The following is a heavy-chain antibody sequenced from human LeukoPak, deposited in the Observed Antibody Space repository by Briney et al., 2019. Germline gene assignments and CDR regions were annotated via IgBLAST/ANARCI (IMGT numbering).Heavy chain of an antibody. J-gene: IGHJ4*02. V-gene: IGHV3-74*01. CDR2: INSDGSST. CDR3: AREQGTYYYDSSGYFDY. CDR1: GFTFSSYW. Sequence: PGGSLRLSCAASGFTFSSYWMHWVRQAPGKGLVWVSRINSDGSSTSYADSVKGRFTISRDNAKNTLYLQMNSLRAEDTAVYYCAREQGTYYYDSSGYFDYWGQGTLVTVSS. D-gene: IGHD3-22*01.